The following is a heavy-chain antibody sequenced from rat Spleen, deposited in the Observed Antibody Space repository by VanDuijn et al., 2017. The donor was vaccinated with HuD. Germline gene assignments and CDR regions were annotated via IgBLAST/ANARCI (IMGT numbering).Heavy chain of an antibody. D-gene: IGHD1-6*01. CDR3: ARRGVYYGGGWFAY. J-gene: IGHJ3*01. Sequence: VQLVESGGGLVQPGKSLKLSCSASGFTFSSYGMHWIRQAPGKGLDWVAYISSSSGTVYADAVKGRFTISRDNAKNTLYLQLNSLKSEDTAIYYCARRGVYYGGGWFAYWGQGTLVTVSS. CDR1: GFTFSSYG. V-gene: IGHV5-62*01. CDR2: ISSSSGT.